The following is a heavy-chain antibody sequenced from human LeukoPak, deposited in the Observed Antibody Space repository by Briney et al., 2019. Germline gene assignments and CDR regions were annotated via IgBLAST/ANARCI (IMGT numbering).Heavy chain of an antibody. CDR2: LYSSDST. D-gene: IGHD5-24*01. V-gene: IGHV3-66*01. CDR1: GFTVRSNY. J-gene: IGHJ6*02. Sequence: ETGGSLRLSCAASGFTVRSNYMSWVRQAPGKGLEWVSLLYSSDSTYYADSVKGRFTISRDNSKNTLYLQMNSLRAEDTAVYYCASRDKGYYYGMDVWGQGTTVTVSS. CDR3: ASRDKGYYYGMDV.